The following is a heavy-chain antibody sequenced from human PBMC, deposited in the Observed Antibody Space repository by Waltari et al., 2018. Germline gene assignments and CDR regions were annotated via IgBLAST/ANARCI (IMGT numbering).Heavy chain of an antibody. J-gene: IGHJ5*02. CDR3: ARDRMSSYGGEFDP. CDR1: GGSISSYY. Sequence: QVQLQESGPGLVKPSETLSLTCTVSGGSISSYYWSWIRQPAGKGREWIGRIYTSGSTNYNPSLMSRFTRSADPSKNQFSLKLSSVTAADTAVYYCARDRMSSYGGEFDPWGQGTLVTVSS. V-gene: IGHV4-4*07. D-gene: IGHD5-18*01. CDR2: IYTSGST.